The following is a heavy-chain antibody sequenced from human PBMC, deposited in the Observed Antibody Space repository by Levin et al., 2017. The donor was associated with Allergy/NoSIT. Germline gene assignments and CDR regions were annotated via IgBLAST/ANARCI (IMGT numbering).Heavy chain of an antibody. V-gene: IGHV4-39*01. J-gene: IGHJ4*02. CDR3: ARRDYGGSTLDC. CDR1: GGSINSSSYF. D-gene: IGHD4-23*01. CDR2: IYYTGST. Sequence: SETLSLTCTVSGGSINSSSYFWGWIRQPPGKGLEWIGTIYYTGSTYYNPSLEGRVTISVDTSKNQFSLTLTSVTAADTAVYYCARRDYGGSTLDCWGQGTLVTVYS.